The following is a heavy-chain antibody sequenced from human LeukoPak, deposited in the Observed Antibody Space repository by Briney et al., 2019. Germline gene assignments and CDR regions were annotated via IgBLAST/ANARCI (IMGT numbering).Heavy chain of an antibody. J-gene: IGHJ4*02. D-gene: IGHD2-2*01. CDR2: IYNGGAT. V-gene: IGHV3-53*01. CDR1: GFIVSNYY. Sequence: GGSLRLSCAASGFIVSNYYMNWVRQAPGKGLECVSVIYNGGATYYADSVKGRFTISRDNSKNTLYLQMSSLRAEDTAVYFCAREYGSGTFDWGQGTLVTVSS. CDR3: AREYGSGTFD.